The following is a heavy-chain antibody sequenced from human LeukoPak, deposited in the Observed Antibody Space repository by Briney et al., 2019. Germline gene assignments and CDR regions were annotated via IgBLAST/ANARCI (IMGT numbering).Heavy chain of an antibody. Sequence: RSGGSLRLSCTASGFTFNDYWMTWVRQTPGKGLEWLANINEDGSAKNYVDSVKGRFTISRDNAVNSLYLQMNSLRAEDTAVYYCARPGPKLDHLSGAFDIWGQGTMVTVSS. D-gene: IGHD1-1*01. J-gene: IGHJ3*02. CDR2: INEDGSAK. CDR3: ARPGPKLDHLSGAFDI. V-gene: IGHV3-7*01. CDR1: GFTFNDYW.